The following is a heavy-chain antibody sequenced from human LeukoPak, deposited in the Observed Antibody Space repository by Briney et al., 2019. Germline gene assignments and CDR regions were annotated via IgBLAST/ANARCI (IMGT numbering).Heavy chain of an antibody. D-gene: IGHD3-22*01. CDR3: ARGRPYYFDTSGYPHYFDY. Sequence: GGSLRLSCADSGFTFSGYWMSWVRQAPGKGLEWVAHMRQDGSEKYYVDSVKGRFTISRDNAKNSLYLQMSSLRAEDTAVYYCARGRPYYFDTSGYPHYFDYWGQGTLVTVSS. CDR2: MRQDGSEK. J-gene: IGHJ4*02. V-gene: IGHV3-7*01. CDR1: GFTFSGYW.